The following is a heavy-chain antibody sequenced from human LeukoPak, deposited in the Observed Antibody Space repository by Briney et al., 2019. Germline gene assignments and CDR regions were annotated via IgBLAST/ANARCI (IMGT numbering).Heavy chain of an antibody. CDR1: GYTFTSYY. Sequence: ASVKVSCKASGYTFTSYYMHWVRQAPGQGLEWMGIINPSGGSTSYAQKFQGRVTMTRDTSTSTVYMELSSLRAEDTAIYYCATEIYNWNDGPIDYWGQGTLVTVSS. J-gene: IGHJ4*02. V-gene: IGHV1-46*01. CDR3: ATEIYNWNDGPIDY. CDR2: INPSGGST. D-gene: IGHD1-20*01.